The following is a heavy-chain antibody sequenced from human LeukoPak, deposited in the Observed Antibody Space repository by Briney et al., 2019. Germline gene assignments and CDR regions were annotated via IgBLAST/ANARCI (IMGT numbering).Heavy chain of an antibody. CDR1: GFTFSSYA. D-gene: IGHD6-19*01. CDR2: ISGSGGST. J-gene: IGHJ6*02. CDR3: ARGLIAVAGYYYYGMDV. Sequence: GGSLRLSCAASGFTFSSYAMSWVRQAPGKGLEWVSAISGSGGSTYYADSVKGRFTISRDNSKNTLYLQMNSLRAEDTAVYYCARGLIAVAGYYYYGMDVWGQGTTVTVSS. V-gene: IGHV3-23*01.